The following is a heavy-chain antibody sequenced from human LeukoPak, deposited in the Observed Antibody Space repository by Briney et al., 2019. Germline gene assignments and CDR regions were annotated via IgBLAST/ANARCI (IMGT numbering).Heavy chain of an antibody. D-gene: IGHD1-14*01. CDR3: AKDYNNGFDY. CDR2: IRYDGSTK. J-gene: IGHJ4*02. V-gene: IGHV3-30*02. Sequence: GGSLRLSCAASGFTFSSYAMSWVRQAPGKGLAWVTFIRYDGSTKSYADSVKGRFTIARDNSKNTLYLQMNSLRAEDTAVYFCAKDYNNGFDYWGQGALVTVSS. CDR1: GFTFSSYA.